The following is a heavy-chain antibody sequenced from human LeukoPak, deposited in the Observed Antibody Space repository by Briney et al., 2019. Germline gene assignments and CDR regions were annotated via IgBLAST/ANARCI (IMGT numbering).Heavy chain of an antibody. CDR1: VYTFTVYG. V-gene: IGHV1-18*04. CDR3: AIVENCGGDCYVDY. D-gene: IGHD2-21*02. Sequence: GASVKVSCKASVYTFTVYGITWVRQAPGQGLEWMGGISAYNGNTNYAQKLQGRVTMTTDTSTSTAYMELRSLRSDATAVYYCAIVENCGGDCYVDYWGQGTLVTVSS. J-gene: IGHJ4*02. CDR2: ISAYNGNT.